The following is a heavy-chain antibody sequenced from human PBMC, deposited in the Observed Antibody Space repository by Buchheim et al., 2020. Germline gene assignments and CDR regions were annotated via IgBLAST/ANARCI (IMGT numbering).Heavy chain of an antibody. D-gene: IGHD3-10*01. J-gene: IGHJ6*02. CDR3: ARDTMDTYYAYYYYGMDV. CDR2: IYTSGSP. Sequence: QVQLQESGPGLVKPSQTLSLTCTVSGGSISSGSYYWSWIRQPAGKGLEWIGRIYTSGSPNYNPSLKSRVTISVATSKHQFSLKLSSVTAADTAVYYCARDTMDTYYAYYYYGMDVWGQGTT. V-gene: IGHV4-61*02. CDR1: GGSISSGSYY.